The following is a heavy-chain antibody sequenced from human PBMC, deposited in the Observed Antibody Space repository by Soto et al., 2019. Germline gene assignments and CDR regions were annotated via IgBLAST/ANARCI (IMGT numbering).Heavy chain of an antibody. Sequence: QVQLVQSGAEVKKPGASVKVSCKASGYTFTSYDINWVRQATGQGLEWMGWMNPNSGNTGYAQKFQGRVTMTRNTXXSXAXXELSNLRSEDAAGYYCARGRSSSCWYTHYFYGRGGWGQGTKVTRSS. CDR1: GYTFTSYD. CDR2: MNPNSGNT. D-gene: IGHD6-19*01. V-gene: IGHV1-8*01. CDR3: ARGRSSSCWYTHYFYGRGG. J-gene: IGHJ6*01.